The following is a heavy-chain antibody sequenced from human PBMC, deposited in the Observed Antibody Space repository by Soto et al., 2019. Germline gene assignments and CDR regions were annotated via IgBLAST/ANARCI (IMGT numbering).Heavy chain of an antibody. CDR2: IFYNGTA. D-gene: IGHD6-19*01. V-gene: IGHV4-61*01. J-gene: IGHJ4*02. CDR1: GGSVSSGSFH. CDR3: ARIGGWYDIDF. Sequence: SETLSLTCSVSGGSVSSGSFHWSWVRQPPGKGLQFIGSIFYNGTANYSPSLKNRVSISIDTSQSQFFLQLISVAAADTAVYYCARIGGWYDIDFWGQGSLVTVSS.